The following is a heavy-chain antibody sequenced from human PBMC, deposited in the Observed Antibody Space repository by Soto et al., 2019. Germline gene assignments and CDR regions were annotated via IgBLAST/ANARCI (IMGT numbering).Heavy chain of an antibody. CDR2: INPNSGGT. J-gene: IGHJ6*02. CDR3: ARDGSLYDFWSGQLPYYYYYGMDV. CDR1: GYTFTGYD. Sequence: GASVKVSCKASGYTFTGYDMHWVRQAPGQGLEWMGWINPNSGGTNYAQKFQGWVTMTRDTSISTAYMELSRLRSDDTAVYYCARDGSLYDFWSGQLPYYYYYGMDVWGQGTTVTVSS. V-gene: IGHV1-2*04. D-gene: IGHD3-3*01.